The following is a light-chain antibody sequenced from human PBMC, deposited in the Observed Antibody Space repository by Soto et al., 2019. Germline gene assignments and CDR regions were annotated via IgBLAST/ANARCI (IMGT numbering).Light chain of an antibody. CDR2: GAS. CDR3: QQYSHYSVA. Sequence: EVVMTQSPATLSVSPGERATLTCRASQNVKSALAWYQQKPGQAPRLLLYGASTMTSGIPARFSGSGSGTEFTLIISGLQSEDFAVYYCQQYSHYSVAFGGGTKVDIK. V-gene: IGKV3-15*01. CDR1: QNVKSA. J-gene: IGKJ4*01.